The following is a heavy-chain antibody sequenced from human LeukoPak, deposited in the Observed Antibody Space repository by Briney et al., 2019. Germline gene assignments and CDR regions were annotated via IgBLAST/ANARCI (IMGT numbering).Heavy chain of an antibody. Sequence: SVKVSCKVSGYTLTELSMHWVRQAPGQGLEWMGGIIRFFGTATYAQRFQGRATITTDESTSTAYMELSSLRSEDTAVYYCATAAVGATVYFEYWGQGTLVTVSS. D-gene: IGHD1-26*01. CDR2: IIRFFGTA. J-gene: IGHJ4*02. V-gene: IGHV1-69*05. CDR3: ATAAVGATVYFEY. CDR1: GYTLTELS.